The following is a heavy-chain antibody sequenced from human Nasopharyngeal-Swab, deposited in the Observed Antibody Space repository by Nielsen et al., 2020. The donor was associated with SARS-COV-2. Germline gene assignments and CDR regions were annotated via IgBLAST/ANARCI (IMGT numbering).Heavy chain of an antibody. Sequence: GSLRLSCVASGFTLSTYEMNWVRQAPGKGLEWVSYVSSSSTTTYYADSVKGRFTIYGDNAKKTLYLQMNNLRVEDTAVYYCARESLQWLGSYGMDVWGQGTTVIVSS. J-gene: IGHJ6*02. CDR2: VSSSSTTT. CDR3: ARESLQWLGSYGMDV. D-gene: IGHD6-19*01. V-gene: IGHV3-48*03. CDR1: GFTLSTYE.